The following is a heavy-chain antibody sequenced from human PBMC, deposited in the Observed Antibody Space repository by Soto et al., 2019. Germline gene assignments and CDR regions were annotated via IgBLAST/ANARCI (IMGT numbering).Heavy chain of an antibody. CDR1: GFTFSSYA. Sequence: QVQLVESGGGVVQPGRSLRLSCAASGFTFSSYAMHWVRQAPGKGLEWEAVISYDGSDKYYADSVKGRFTISRDNSKNTLNLQMNSLRAEDTAVYYCAKALGELSPESYDYWGQGTLMTVSS. V-gene: IGHV3-30*18. J-gene: IGHJ4*02. CDR2: ISYDGSDK. D-gene: IGHD3-16*02. CDR3: AKALGELSPESYDY.